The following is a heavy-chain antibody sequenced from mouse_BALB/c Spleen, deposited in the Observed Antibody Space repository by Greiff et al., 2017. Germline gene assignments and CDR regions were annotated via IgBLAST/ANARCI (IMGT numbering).Heavy chain of an antibody. CDR3: ARVRDGAMDY. V-gene: IGHV1S126*01. Sequence: QVQLKESGAELARPGASVKISCKASGYSFTSYWMHWVKQRPGQGLEWIGMIDPSDSETRLNQKFKDKATLTVDKSSSTAYMQLSSPTSEDSAVYFCARVRDGAMDYWGQGTSVTVSS. CDR2: IDPSDSET. D-gene: IGHD2-14*01. J-gene: IGHJ4*01. CDR1: GYSFTSYW.